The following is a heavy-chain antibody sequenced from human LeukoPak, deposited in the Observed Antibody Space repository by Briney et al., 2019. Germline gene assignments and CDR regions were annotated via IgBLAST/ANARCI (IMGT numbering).Heavy chain of an antibody. CDR3: ARVPEGYCSSTSCYTSDY. CDR1: GYTFTGYY. J-gene: IGHJ4*02. D-gene: IGHD2-2*02. V-gene: IGHV1-2*02. CDR2: INPNSGGT. Sequence: ASVKVSCKASGYTFTGYYMHWVRQAPGQGLEWMGWINPNSGGTNYAQKFQGRVTMTRDTSISKAYMELSRLRSDDTAVYYCARVPEGYCSSTSCYTSDYWGQGTLVTVSS.